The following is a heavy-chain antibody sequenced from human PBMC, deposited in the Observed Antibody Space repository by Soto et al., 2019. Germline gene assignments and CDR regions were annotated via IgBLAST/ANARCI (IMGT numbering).Heavy chain of an antibody. J-gene: IGHJ5*02. CDR3: ARDRKPSWFDP. CDR1: GDSIGGSGYY. V-gene: IGHV4-31*03. CDR2: IWYMGGT. Sequence: QVQLQESGPGLVKPSQTLSLTCTVSGDSIGGSGYYWSWIRQYPGKGLEWMGYIWYMGGTYYNPSLKSRVSISVDTSKNQFSLSLSSVTAADTAVYFCARDRKPSWFDPWGPGILVTVSS.